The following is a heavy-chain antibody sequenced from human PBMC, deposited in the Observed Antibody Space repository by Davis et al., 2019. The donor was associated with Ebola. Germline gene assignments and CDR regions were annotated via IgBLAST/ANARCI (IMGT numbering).Heavy chain of an antibody. V-gene: IGHV1-46*01. J-gene: IGHJ4*02. CDR2: INPSGGST. D-gene: IGHD1-26*01. CDR1: GYTFTSYY. Sequence: ASVKVSCKASGYTFTSYYMHWVRQAPGQGLEWMGIINPSGGSTSYAQKFQGRVTMTRNTSISTAYMELNSLRSEDTAVYYCARDLGVVGAIWGQGTLVTVSS. CDR3: ARDLGVVGAI.